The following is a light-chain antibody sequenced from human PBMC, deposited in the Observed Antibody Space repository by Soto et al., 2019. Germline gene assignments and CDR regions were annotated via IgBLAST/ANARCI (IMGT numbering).Light chain of an antibody. CDR1: SSDVGTYNL. CDR3: CSYAGSSYV. CDR2: EVT. J-gene: IGLJ1*01. Sequence: QSVLTQPASGSGSPGQSITISCTGTSSDVGTYNLVSWYQQLPGKAPKLIIYEVTKRPSGVSNRFSGSKSGNTASLTVSGLQAEDESDYYCCSYAGSSYVFGTGTQLTVL. V-gene: IGLV2-23*02.